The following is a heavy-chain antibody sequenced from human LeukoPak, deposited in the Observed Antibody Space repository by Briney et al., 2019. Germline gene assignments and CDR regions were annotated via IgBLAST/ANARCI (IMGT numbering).Heavy chain of an antibody. CDR2: IYYSGST. D-gene: IGHD3-22*01. Sequence: SETRSLTCTVSGGSISSYYWSWIRQPPGKGLEWIGYIYYSGSTNYNPSLKSRVTISVDTPKNQFSLKLSSVTAADTAVYYCARQYYYDSSGYVNAFDIWGQGTMVTVSS. V-gene: IGHV4-59*01. CDR1: GGSISSYY. J-gene: IGHJ3*02. CDR3: ARQYYYDSSGYVNAFDI.